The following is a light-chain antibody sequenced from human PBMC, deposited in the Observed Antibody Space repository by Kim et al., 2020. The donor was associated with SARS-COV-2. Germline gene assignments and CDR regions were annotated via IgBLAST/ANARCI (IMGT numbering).Light chain of an antibody. Sequence: DIQMTQSPSSLSASVGDRVTITCQASQDISNYLNWYQQKPGKAPKLLIYDASNLETGVPSRFSGSGSGTDFTFTISSLQPEDIATYYCQQYDNPYTFGQGTKLVI. J-gene: IGKJ2*01. CDR3: QQYDNPYT. V-gene: IGKV1-33*01. CDR2: DAS. CDR1: QDISNY.